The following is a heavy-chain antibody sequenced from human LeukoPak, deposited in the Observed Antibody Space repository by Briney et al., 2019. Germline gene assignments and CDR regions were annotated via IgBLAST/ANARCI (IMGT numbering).Heavy chain of an antibody. CDR2: ISSNGGST. J-gene: IGHJ4*02. V-gene: IGHV3-64*01. CDR3: ARRGNYYGDSMDH. D-gene: IGHD4-17*01. CDR1: GFTFSSYS. Sequence: PGGSLRLSCAASGFTFSSYSMNWVRQAPGKGLEYVSAISSNGGSTYYANSVKGRFTISRDNSKNTLYLQMGSLRAEDMAVYHCARRGNYYGDSMDHWGQGTLVTVSS.